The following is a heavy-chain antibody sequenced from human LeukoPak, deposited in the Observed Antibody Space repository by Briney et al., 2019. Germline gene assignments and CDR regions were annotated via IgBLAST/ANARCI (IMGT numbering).Heavy chain of an antibody. Sequence: GGSLRLSCAASGFTFSSYGMHWVRQAPGKGLEWVAVISHDGSNKYYAASVKGRFTISRDNSNNTLYLQMNSLRAEDTAVYYCASNGPGDYYYYYGMDVWGQGTTVTVSS. CDR3: ASNGPGDYYYYYGMDV. J-gene: IGHJ6*02. V-gene: IGHV3-33*05. CDR1: GFTFSSYG. CDR2: ISHDGSNK. D-gene: IGHD2-2*01.